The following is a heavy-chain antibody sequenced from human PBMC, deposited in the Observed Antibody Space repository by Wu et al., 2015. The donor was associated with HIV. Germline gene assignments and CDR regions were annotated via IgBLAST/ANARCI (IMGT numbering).Heavy chain of an antibody. Sequence: QVQLAQSVSEIKKLGASVKVSCKASGYPFTNYFIHWVRQAPGQGLEWMAWINPHSGETHYAQKFQGRVTLTRDTSISTAYMDVSGLRSDDTAVYYCARDYYDVLTTFSHYFFDLWGQGTLVTVSS. V-gene: IGHV1-2*02. J-gene: IGHJ4*02. CDR1: GYPFTNYF. D-gene: IGHD3-9*01. CDR3: ARDYYDVLTTFSHYFFDL. CDR2: INPHSGET.